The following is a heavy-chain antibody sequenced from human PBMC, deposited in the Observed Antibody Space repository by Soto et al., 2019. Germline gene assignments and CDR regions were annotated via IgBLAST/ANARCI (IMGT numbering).Heavy chain of an antibody. Sequence: LRLSCAAYGLIFSTYSMNWVLQAAGKGLEWVSSISSRGDTYYADSVKGRFTISRDNVKNSVSLQMDSLRAEDAAVYYCAREETAWPLAYGLDVWGQGTTVTVS. CDR2: ISSRGDT. J-gene: IGHJ6*02. D-gene: IGHD2-21*02. CDR3: AREETAWPLAYGLDV. V-gene: IGHV3-21*01. CDR1: GLIFSTYS.